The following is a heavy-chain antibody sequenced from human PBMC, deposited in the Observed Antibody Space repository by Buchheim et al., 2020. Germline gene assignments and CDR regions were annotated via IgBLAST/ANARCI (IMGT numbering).Heavy chain of an antibody. J-gene: IGHJ6*02. D-gene: IGHD2-15*01. CDR1: GFTFNAYG. V-gene: IGHV3-30*03. CDR3: ARDQGGGPGYGMDV. Sequence: QVQLVESGGGVVQPGRSLRLSCAASGFTFNAYGMHWIRQAPGKGLEWVAVISYDGRNKYYADSVKGRFTISRDNSKNTLYLQMNSLRAEDTAVYYCARDQGGGPGYGMDVWGQGTT. CDR2: ISYDGRNK.